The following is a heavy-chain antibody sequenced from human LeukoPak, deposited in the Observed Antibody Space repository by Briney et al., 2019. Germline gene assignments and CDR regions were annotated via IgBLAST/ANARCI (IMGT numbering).Heavy chain of an antibody. CDR1: GYTFTGYY. J-gene: IGHJ4*02. CDR2: INPNSGGT. CDR3: ARGPHYYDSSGYYANYFDY. D-gene: IGHD3-22*01. V-gene: IGHV1-2*02. Sequence: GASVKVSCKASGYTFTGYYMHWVRQAPGQGLEWMGWINPNSGGTNYAQKFQGRVTMTRDTSISTAYMELSRLRSVDTAVYYCARGPHYYDSSGYYANYFDYWGQGTLVTVSS.